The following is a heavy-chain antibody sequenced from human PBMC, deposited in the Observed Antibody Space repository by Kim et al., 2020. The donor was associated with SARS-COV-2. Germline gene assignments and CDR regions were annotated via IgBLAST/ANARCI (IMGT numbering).Heavy chain of an antibody. Sequence: GGSLRLSCAASGFTFSSYGMHWVRQAPGKGLEWVAVISYDGSNKYYADSVKGRFTISRDNSKNTLYLQMNSLRAEDTAVYYCAKDFRLDSSGPDFDYWGQGTLVTVSS. J-gene: IGHJ4*02. CDR3: AKDFRLDSSGPDFDY. CDR1: GFTFSSYG. D-gene: IGHD3-22*01. V-gene: IGHV3-30*18. CDR2: ISYDGSNK.